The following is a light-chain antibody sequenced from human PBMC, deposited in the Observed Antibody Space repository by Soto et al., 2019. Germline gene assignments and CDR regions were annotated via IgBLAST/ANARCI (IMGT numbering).Light chain of an antibody. J-gene: IGKJ4*01. V-gene: IGKV4-1*01. Sequence: DIVLTQSPDSLAVSLGERATINCKSSQTLLHSSTNKNYLAWYQHKPGQPPKLLISWASTRESGVPDRFSGSGSATDFTLTISSLQAEDVAVYFCQQYYASPLTFGGGTKVEIK. CDR3: QQYYASPLT. CDR2: WAS. CDR1: QTLLHSSTNKNY.